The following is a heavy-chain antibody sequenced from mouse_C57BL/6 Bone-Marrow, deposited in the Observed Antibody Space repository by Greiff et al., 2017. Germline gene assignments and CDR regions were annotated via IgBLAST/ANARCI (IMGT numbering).Heavy chain of an antibody. CDR3: ARGDDPAY. CDR1: GYTFTSYW. J-gene: IGHJ3*01. D-gene: IGHD2-3*01. V-gene: IGHV1-50*01. CDR2: IDPSDSYT. Sequence: QVQLKQPGAELVKPGASVKLSCKASGYTFTSYWMQWVKQRPGQGLEWIGEIDPSDSYTNYNQKFKGKATLTVDTSSSTAYMQLSSLTSEDSAVYYCARGDDPAYWGQGTLVTVSA.